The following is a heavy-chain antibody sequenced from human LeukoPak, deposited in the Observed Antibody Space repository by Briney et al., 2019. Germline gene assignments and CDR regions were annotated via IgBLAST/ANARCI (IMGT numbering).Heavy chain of an antibody. J-gene: IGHJ3*02. CDR1: GGSISSGGYS. V-gene: IGHV4-30-2*01. CDR2: IYHSGST. Sequence: PSETLSLTCAVSGGSISSGGYSWSWIRQPPGKGLEWIGYIYHSGSTYYNPSLKSRVTLSVDRSKNQFSLKLSSVTAADTAVYYCARERRYYDSSGYYYEAFDIWGQGTMVTVSS. D-gene: IGHD3-22*01. CDR3: ARERRYYDSSGYYYEAFDI.